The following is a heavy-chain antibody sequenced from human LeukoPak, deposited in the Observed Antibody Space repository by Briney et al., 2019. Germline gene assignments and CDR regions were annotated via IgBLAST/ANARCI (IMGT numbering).Heavy chain of an antibody. CDR3: AVGATQLLNWFDP. CDR1: GGSISSGGYS. D-gene: IGHD1-26*01. Sequence: PSETLSLTCAVSGGSISSGGYSWSWIRQPPGKGLEWIGYIYHSGSTYYNPSLKSRVTISVDRSKNQFSLKLSSVTAADTAVYYCAVGATQLLNWFDPWGQGTLVTVSS. J-gene: IGHJ5*02. CDR2: IYHSGST. V-gene: IGHV4-30-2*01.